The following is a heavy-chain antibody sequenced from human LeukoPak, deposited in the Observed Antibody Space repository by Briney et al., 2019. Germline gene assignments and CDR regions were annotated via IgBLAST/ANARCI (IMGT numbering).Heavy chain of an antibody. D-gene: IGHD1-26*01. V-gene: IGHV4-61*01. Sequence: SETLSLTCTVSGGSVNSGSSYWSWIRQPPGKGLEWIGCISYSGSTNYNPSLRSRVTMSLDTSKNQFSLTLSSVTAADTAMYFCATRRVGATFDYWGQGTLVTVSS. CDR3: ATRRVGATFDY. CDR1: GGSVNSGSSY. CDR2: ISYSGST. J-gene: IGHJ4*02.